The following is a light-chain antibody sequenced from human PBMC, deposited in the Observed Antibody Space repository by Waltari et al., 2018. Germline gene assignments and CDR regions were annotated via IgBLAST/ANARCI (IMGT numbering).Light chain of an antibody. J-gene: IGKJ3*01. Sequence: DIQMTQSPSSLSASVGDRVTITCRASQSISSTLNWYQQKPGKAPKLLIYGASRLRGGAPSRFSGSRSGTDFTLTISSLQPEDFASYYCQQTYSSPLTFGPGTKLEIK. CDR2: GAS. V-gene: IGKV1-39*01. CDR3: QQTYSSPLT. CDR1: QSISST.